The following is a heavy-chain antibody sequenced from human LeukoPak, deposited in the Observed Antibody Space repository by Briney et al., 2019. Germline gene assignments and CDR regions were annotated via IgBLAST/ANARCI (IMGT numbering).Heavy chain of an antibody. CDR2: INSDGSWT. CDR1: GNYW. Sequence: PGGSLRLSCAASGNYWMHWVRQVPGKGLVWVSHINSDGSWTSYADSVKGRFTISSDNSKNTVYLQMNSLRPEDMAVYYCAKEIFSGLLYIDYWGQGTLVTVSS. J-gene: IGHJ4*02. CDR3: AKEIFSGLLYIDY. D-gene: IGHD5-12*01. V-gene: IGHV3-74*01.